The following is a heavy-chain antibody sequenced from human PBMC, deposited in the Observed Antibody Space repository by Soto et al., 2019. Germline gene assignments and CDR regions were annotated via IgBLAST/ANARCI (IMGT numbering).Heavy chain of an antibody. J-gene: IGHJ5*02. CDR2: ISYDGRNK. V-gene: IGHV3-30*18. CDR3: AKGGSSSARDFDA. CDR1: GFSFNSYG. Sequence: QVQVVESGGGVVQPGRSLRLSCAASGFSFNSYGMHWVRQAPGKGLEWVAIISYDGRNKYYADSVKGRFTISRDSPKNTLYLQMNSLRAEDTAVYYCAKGGSSSARDFDAWGQGALVTVSP. D-gene: IGHD6-6*01.